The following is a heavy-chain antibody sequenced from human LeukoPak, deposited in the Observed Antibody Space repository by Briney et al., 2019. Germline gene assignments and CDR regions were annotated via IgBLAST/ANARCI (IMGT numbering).Heavy chain of an antibody. CDR3: ARTVTIFGVVRYYYYMDV. D-gene: IGHD3-3*01. J-gene: IGHJ6*03. V-gene: IGHV4-34*01. CDR2: INHSGST. CDR1: GGSFSVYY. Sequence: SETLSLTSAVYGGSFSVYYWSWIRQPPGKGLEWIGEINHSGSTNYKPSLKSRGSISVDTSKNQFSLKLSSVTGADTAVYYCARTVTIFGVVRYYYYMDVWGKGTTVTVSS.